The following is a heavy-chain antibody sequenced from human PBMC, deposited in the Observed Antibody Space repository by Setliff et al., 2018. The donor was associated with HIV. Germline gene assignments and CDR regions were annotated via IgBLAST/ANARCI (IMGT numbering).Heavy chain of an antibody. D-gene: IGHD3-10*01. V-gene: IGHV1-18*01. Sequence: ASVKVSCKTSGFTFTSYGITWVRQAPGQGLEWMGWISTYNGHTNYAQKLQGRVNMTTDTSTSTAYMELRSLRSDDTAVYYCATEDKGYYASGLGWGQGTLVTVSS. CDR2: ISTYNGHT. CDR1: GFTFTSYG. CDR3: ATEDKGYYASGLG. J-gene: IGHJ4*02.